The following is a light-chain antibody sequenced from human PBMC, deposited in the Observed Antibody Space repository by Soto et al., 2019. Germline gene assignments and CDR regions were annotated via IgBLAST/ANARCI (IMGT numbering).Light chain of an antibody. Sequence: EIVFTQSPAALPVTPGDRAPLSSGASQSVSSYLAWYQQKPGQAPRLLIYGASTRASDTPARFSGSGSVTEFALTISSLQSEDFAVYYCQQYNNWPITFGQGSRLEI. J-gene: IGKJ5*01. V-gene: IGKV3D-15*01. CDR2: GAS. CDR3: QQYNNWPIT. CDR1: QSVSSY.